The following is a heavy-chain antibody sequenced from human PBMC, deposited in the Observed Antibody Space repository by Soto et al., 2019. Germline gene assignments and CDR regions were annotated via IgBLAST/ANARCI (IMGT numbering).Heavy chain of an antibody. CDR3: AKNSKGYSGSYFDY. CDR1: GFSFGGYA. D-gene: IGHD1-26*01. CDR2: ISGSGAST. Sequence: EVQLLESGGGVGQPGGSLRLSCAASGFSFGGYAMSWVRQAAGKGLEWVSTISGSGASTFYADSMKGRFTISRDNSKNTCYLQINSLRAEDTAVYYCAKNSKGYSGSYFDYWGQGTLVTVSS. J-gene: IGHJ4*02. V-gene: IGHV3-23*01.